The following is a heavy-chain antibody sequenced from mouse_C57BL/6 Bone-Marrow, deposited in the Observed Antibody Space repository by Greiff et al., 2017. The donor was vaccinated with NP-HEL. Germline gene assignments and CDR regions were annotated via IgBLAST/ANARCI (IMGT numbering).Heavy chain of an antibody. CDR2: IYPGDGDT. Sequence: VQLQQSGPELVKPGASVKISCKASGYAFSSSWMNWVKQRPGKGLEWIGRIYPGDGDTNYNGKFKGKATLTADKASSTAYMQLSSLTSEDSAVYFCARWRYYGSSFYWYFDVWGTGTTVTVSS. CDR1: GYAFSSSW. D-gene: IGHD1-1*01. V-gene: IGHV1-82*01. J-gene: IGHJ1*03. CDR3: ARWRYYGSSFYWYFDV.